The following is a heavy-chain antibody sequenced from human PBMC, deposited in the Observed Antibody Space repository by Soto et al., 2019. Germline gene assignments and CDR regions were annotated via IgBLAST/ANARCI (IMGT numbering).Heavy chain of an antibody. J-gene: IGHJ4*02. CDR2: ISESGATT. D-gene: IGHD3-16*01. CDR1: GFTYSTND. V-gene: IGHV3-23*01. CDR3: AKNRGNYDF. Sequence: EVQLLESGGGLVQPGGSLRLSCAASGFTYSTNDMSWVRQAPGKGLEWVSTISESGATTSYADSVKGRFTISRDNSKNTLFLQMNSLRAEDTALYYWAKNRGNYDFWGQGTLVTVSS.